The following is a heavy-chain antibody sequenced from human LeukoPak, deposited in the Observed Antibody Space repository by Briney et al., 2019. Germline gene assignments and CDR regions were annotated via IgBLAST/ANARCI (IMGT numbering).Heavy chain of an antibody. V-gene: IGHV3-33*01. Sequence: PGGSLRLSCAASGFTFSSYGMQWVRQAPGKGLEWVAAIWYDGSEKYYADSVKGRFTISRDNSKNTLYVQMNSLRAEDTAVYYCASDVSSGYLGFDYWGQGTLVTVSS. J-gene: IGHJ4*02. CDR3: ASDVSSGYLGFDY. CDR1: GFTFSSYG. D-gene: IGHD3-22*01. CDR2: IWYDGSEK.